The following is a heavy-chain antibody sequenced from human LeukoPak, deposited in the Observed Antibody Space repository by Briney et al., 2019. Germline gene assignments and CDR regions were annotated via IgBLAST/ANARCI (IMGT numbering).Heavy chain of an antibody. Sequence: PGGSLRLSCAASGFTFSGYYMSWIRQTPGKGLEWVSYISGGGDSIYYGDSVKGRFTVSRGNTKNSLYLEMNSLRDDDTAVYYCARGGYSHLNDYWGQGTLVAVST. J-gene: IGHJ4*02. V-gene: IGHV3-11*01. CDR1: GFTFSGYY. D-gene: IGHD5-12*01. CDR3: ARGGYSHLNDY. CDR2: ISGGGDSI.